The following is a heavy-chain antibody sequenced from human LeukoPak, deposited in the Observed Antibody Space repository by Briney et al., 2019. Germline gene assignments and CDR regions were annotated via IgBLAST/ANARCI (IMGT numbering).Heavy chain of an antibody. V-gene: IGHV4-34*01. CDR2: INHSGST. Sequence: KPSETLSLTCAVYGGSFSGYYWSWIRQPPGKGLEWIGEINHSGSTNYNPSLKSRVTISVDTSKNQFSLKLSSVTAADTAVYYRARGGCSSTSCYFDPWGQGTLVTVSS. D-gene: IGHD2-2*01. CDR3: ARGGCSSTSCYFDP. J-gene: IGHJ5*02. CDR1: GGSFSGYY.